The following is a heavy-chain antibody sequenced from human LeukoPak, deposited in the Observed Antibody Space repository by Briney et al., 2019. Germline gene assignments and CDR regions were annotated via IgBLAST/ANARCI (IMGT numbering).Heavy chain of an antibody. J-gene: IGHJ4*02. CDR3: ARVEDCSSTSCYPLVDY. D-gene: IGHD2-2*01. CDR2: INHSGST. Sequence: KPSETLSLTCAVYGGSFSGYYWSWIRQPPGKGPEWIGEINHSGSTNYNPSLKSRVTISVDTSKNQFSLKLSSVTAADTAVYYCARVEDCSSTSCYPLVDYWGQGTLVTVSS. CDR1: GGSFSGYY. V-gene: IGHV4-34*01.